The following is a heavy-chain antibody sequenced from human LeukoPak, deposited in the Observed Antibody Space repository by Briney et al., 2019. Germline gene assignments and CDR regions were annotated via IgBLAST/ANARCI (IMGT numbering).Heavy chain of an antibody. CDR3: ARAGPRYSGSYYLFDY. Sequence: GGSLRLSCAASGFTFDDYGVSWVRQAPGKGLEWVSGINWNGGSTGYADSVKGRFTISRDNAKNSLYLQMNSLRAEDTALYYCARAGPRYSGSYYLFDYWGQGTLVTVSS. CDR1: GFTFDDYG. V-gene: IGHV3-20*04. J-gene: IGHJ4*02. CDR2: INWNGGST. D-gene: IGHD1-26*01.